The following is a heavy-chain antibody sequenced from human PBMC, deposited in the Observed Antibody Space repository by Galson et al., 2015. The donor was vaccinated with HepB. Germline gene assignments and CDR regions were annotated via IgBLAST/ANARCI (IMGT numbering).Heavy chain of an antibody. Sequence: SLRLSCAASGFTFSDFYMSWIRQAPGKGLEWVSYISNSGSTIYYADSVKGRFTISRDNAKNSLYLQMNSLRAEDTAVYYCARGAITVTSEGYYYFYYVDVWGKGTTVTVSS. D-gene: IGHD4-17*01. CDR3: ARGAITVTSEGYYYFYYVDV. V-gene: IGHV3-11*01. J-gene: IGHJ6*03. CDR1: GFTFSDFY. CDR2: ISNSGSTI.